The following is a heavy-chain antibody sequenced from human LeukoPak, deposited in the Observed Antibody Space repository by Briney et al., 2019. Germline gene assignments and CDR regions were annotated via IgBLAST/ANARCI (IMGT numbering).Heavy chain of an antibody. CDR1: GFTFSSYA. J-gene: IGHJ4*02. D-gene: IGHD1-1*01. Sequence: GGSLRLSCAASGFTFSSYAMSWVRQAPGKRLEWVSAISGSGGSTYYADSVKGRFTIPRDNPKNTLYLQMNSLRAEDTAVYYCARGLLDRYYFDYWGQGTLVTVSS. CDR3: ARGLLDRYYFDY. V-gene: IGHV3-23*01. CDR2: ISGSGGST.